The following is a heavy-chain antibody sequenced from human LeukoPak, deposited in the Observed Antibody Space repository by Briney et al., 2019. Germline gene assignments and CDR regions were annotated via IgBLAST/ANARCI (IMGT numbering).Heavy chain of an antibody. CDR1: GFSFNNYW. D-gene: IGHD3-3*01. CDR3: AYLTIFGVVIIPYDAFDI. CDR2: ISGDGRMT. Sequence: GGSLRLSCAASGFSFNNYWMHWVRQAPGKGLMWVSRISGDGRMTNYADSVRGRFTISRDNAKNTLYLQMNSLRAEDTAVYYCAYLTIFGVVIIPYDAFDIWGQGTMVTVSS. J-gene: IGHJ3*02. V-gene: IGHV3-74*01.